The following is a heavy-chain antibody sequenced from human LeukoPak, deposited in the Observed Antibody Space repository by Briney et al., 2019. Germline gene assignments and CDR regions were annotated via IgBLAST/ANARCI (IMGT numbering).Heavy chain of an antibody. CDR3: ARHEVTMVRGVTAEYFQH. CDR2: IYYSGST. Sequence: SETLSLTCAVSGGSISSSNWWSWVRQPPGKGLEWIGSIYYSGSTYYNPSLKSRVTISVDTSKNQFSLKLSSVTAADTAVYYCARHEVTMVRGVTAEYFQHWGQGTLVTVSS. CDR1: GGSISSSNW. D-gene: IGHD3-10*01. J-gene: IGHJ1*01. V-gene: IGHV4-39*01.